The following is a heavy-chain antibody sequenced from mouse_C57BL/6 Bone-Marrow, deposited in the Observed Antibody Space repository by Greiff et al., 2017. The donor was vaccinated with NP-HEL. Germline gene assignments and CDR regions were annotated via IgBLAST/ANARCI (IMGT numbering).Heavy chain of an antibody. CDR3: AISSSSGYPYWYFDV. CDR1: GYTFTSYW. Sequence: QVQLQQPGAELVKPGASVKLSCKASGYTFTSYWMHWVKQRPGRGLEWIGRIDPNSGGTKYNEKFKSKATLTVDKPSSTAYMQLSSLTSEDSAVYYCAISSSSGYPYWYFDVWGTGTTVTVSS. V-gene: IGHV1-72*01. CDR2: IDPNSGGT. D-gene: IGHD3-2*02. J-gene: IGHJ1*03.